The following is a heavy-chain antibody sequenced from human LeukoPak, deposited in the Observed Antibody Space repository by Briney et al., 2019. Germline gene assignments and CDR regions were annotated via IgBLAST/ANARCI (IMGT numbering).Heavy chain of an antibody. D-gene: IGHD3-22*01. CDR2: IYTSGST. V-gene: IGHV4-4*07. CDR3: ARGGGGHYDNSGYYYRLKYYYYMDV. Sequence: SETLSLTCTVSGGSISSYYWSWIRQPAGKGLEWIGRIYTSGSTNYNPSLKSRVTMSVDTSTNQFSLKLNSMTAADTAVYYCARGGGGHYDNSGYYYRLKYYYYMDVWGTGTTVTISS. CDR1: GGSISSYY. J-gene: IGHJ6*03.